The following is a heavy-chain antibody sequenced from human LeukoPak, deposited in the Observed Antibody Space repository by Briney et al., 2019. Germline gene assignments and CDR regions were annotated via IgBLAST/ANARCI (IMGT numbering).Heavy chain of an antibody. V-gene: IGHV3-23*01. CDR2: IGSDGGGI. CDR3: AKYAPPTTVVTRFFDY. CDR1: GFTFSSYA. Sequence: GGSLRLSCAASGFTFSSYAMHWVRQAPGKGLEWVSVIGSDGGGIQYADSVKGEFSISRDNSKNTLYLQMNSLRTEDTAVYYCAKYAPPTTVVTRFFDYWGQGSLVTVSS. J-gene: IGHJ4*02. D-gene: IGHD4-23*01.